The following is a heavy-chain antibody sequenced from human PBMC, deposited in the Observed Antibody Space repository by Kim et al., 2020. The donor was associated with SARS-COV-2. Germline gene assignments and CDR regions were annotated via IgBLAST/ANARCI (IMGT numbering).Heavy chain of an antibody. CDR2: ISYDGSSR. J-gene: IGHJ2*01. V-gene: IGHV3-30*18. Sequence: GGSLRLSCAASGFTFTSYGMHWVRQAPGKGLERVAVISYDGSSRYYADSVKGRFTISRDNSKNTLYLQMNSLRAEDTAVYYCAKVQWLVYGYFDLWGRGTLVTFSS. CDR1: GFTFTSYG. D-gene: IGHD6-19*01. CDR3: AKVQWLVYGYFDL.